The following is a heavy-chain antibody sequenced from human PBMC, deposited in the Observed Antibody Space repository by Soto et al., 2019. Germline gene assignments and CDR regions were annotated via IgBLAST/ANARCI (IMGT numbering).Heavy chain of an antibody. D-gene: IGHD6-13*01. CDR3: AKEKAAIGSPLFDY. J-gene: IGHJ4*02. Sequence: GSLRLSCAASGFIFTNYAMSWVRQAPGQGLEWVSGVSNSGETFYTGSVRGRFTIFRDNSKNTLFLQMNSLRAEDTALYFCAKEKAAIGSPLFDYWGQGALVTVSS. V-gene: IGHV3-23*01. CDR2: VSNSGET. CDR1: GFIFTNYA.